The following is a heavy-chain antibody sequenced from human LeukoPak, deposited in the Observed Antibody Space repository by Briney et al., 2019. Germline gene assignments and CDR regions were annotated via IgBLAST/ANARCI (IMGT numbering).Heavy chain of an antibody. Sequence: SQTLSLTCTVSGGSISSGSYYWSWILQPAGKGLEWIGRIYTSGSTNYDPSLKSRVTISVDTSKNQFSLKLSFVTAADTAVYYCASTIAVAGPNWFDPWGQGTLVTVSS. CDR1: GGSISSGSYY. J-gene: IGHJ5*02. V-gene: IGHV4-61*02. D-gene: IGHD6-19*01. CDR2: IYTSGST. CDR3: ASTIAVAGPNWFDP.